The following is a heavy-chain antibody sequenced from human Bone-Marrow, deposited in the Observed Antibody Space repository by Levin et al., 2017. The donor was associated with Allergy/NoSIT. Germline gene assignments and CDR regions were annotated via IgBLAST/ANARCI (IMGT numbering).Heavy chain of an antibody. J-gene: IGHJ4*02. V-gene: IGHV1-18*01. CDR2: ITAYNADT. D-gene: IGHD3-10*01. Sequence: HGESLKISCKASGYSFTRYGFSWVRQAPGQGLEWMGWITAYNADTNYAQNLQGRVTMTTDPSTSTAYMELRSLTSDDTAVYYCVRGLGPFDYWGQGTLVTVSS. CDR3: VRGLGPFDY. CDR1: GYSFTRYG.